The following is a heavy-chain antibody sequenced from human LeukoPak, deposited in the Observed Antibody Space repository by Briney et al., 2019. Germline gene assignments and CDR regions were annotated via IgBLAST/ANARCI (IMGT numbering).Heavy chain of an antibody. CDR2: MSPNSGDT. CDR1: GYTFTSYD. CDR3: ARGPPNWGYDY. Sequence: ASVKVSCKASGYTFTSYDFNWVRQATGQRPEWMGWMSPNSGDTGYAQKFQDRVTMTRNTSISTAYMEPSSLRSDDTAVYYRARGPPNWGYDYWGPGTLVTVSS. J-gene: IGHJ4*02. D-gene: IGHD7-27*01. V-gene: IGHV1-8*01.